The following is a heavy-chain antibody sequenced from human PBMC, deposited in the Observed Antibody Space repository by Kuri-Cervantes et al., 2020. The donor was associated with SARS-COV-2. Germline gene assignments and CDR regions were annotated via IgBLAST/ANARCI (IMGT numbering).Heavy chain of an antibody. J-gene: IGHJ5*02. CDR2: ISAYNGNT. CDR1: GYTFTSYG. V-gene: IGHV1-18*04. CDR3: ARGELNGWLQFRANWFDP. Sequence: ASVKVSCKASGYTFTSYGISWVRQAPGQGLEWMGWISAYNGNTNYAQKLQGRVTMTTDTSTSTAYMELSSLRSEDTAVYYCARGELNGWLQFRANWFDPWGQGTLVTVSS. D-gene: IGHD5-24*01.